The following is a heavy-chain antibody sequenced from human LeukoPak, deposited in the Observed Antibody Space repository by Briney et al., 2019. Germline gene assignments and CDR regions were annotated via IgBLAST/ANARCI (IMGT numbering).Heavy chain of an antibody. CDR3: ASYGSGSYLRVVRSHYYYMDV. CDR1: GGTFSSYA. CDR2: IIPIFGTA. J-gene: IGHJ6*03. D-gene: IGHD3-10*01. V-gene: IGHV1-69*13. Sequence: ASVKVSCKASGGTFSSYAISWVRQAPGQGLEWMGGIIPIFGTANYAQKFQGRVTITADESTSTAYMELSSLRSEDTAVYYCASYGSGSYLRVVRSHYYYMDVWGKGTTVTVSS.